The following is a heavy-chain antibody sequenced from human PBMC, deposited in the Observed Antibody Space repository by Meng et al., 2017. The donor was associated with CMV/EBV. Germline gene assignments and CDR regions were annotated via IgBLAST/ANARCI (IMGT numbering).Heavy chain of an antibody. CDR3: AKDQSHCSSTSCYMGRGYDY. CDR2: IRGSGGTT. J-gene: IGHJ4*02. Sequence: SCAMRWFRQAPGKGLEWVSAIRGSGGTTYYADSVKGRFTISRDNSKNTLYVQMNSLRAEDTAVYYCAKDQSHCSSTSCYMGRGYDYWGQGTLVTVSS. CDR1: SCA. V-gene: IGHV3-23*01. D-gene: IGHD2-2*02.